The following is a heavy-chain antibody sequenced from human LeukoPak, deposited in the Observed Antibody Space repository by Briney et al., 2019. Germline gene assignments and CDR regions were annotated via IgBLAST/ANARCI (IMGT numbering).Heavy chain of an antibody. D-gene: IGHD2-15*01. CDR1: GYSFTNYR. J-gene: IGHJ3*02. V-gene: IGHV5-51*01. CDR3: ARPPSGGYDAFGI. CDR2: IYPTDSDT. Sequence: GESLKISCNGSGYSFTNYRIGWVRQTPGKGLEWMGIIYPTDSDTRYSPSFQGQVTISADKSISTAYLQWSSLKASDTAMYYCARPPSGGYDAFGIWGKGTMVTVSS.